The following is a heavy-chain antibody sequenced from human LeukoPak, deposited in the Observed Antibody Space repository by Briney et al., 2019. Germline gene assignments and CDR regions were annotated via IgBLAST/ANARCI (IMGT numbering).Heavy chain of an antibody. CDR3: ARRGRPTNYDFWSGYFYYYMDV. CDR2: ISAYNGNT. CDR1: GYTFTSYG. D-gene: IGHD3-3*01. Sequence: ASVKVSCKASGYTFTSYGISWVRQAPGQGLEWMGWISAYNGNTNYAQKLQGRVTMTTDTSTSTAYMELRSLRSDDTAVYYCARRGRPTNYDFWSGYFYYYMDVWGKGTTVTVSS. J-gene: IGHJ6*03. V-gene: IGHV1-18*01.